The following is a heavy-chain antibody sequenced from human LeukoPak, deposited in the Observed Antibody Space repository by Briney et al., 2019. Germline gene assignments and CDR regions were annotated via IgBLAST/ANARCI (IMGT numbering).Heavy chain of an antibody. D-gene: IGHD6-19*01. V-gene: IGHV1-18*01. CDR1: GYSFSSSG. CDR3: AREGRLAPWLVPGGWFDP. J-gene: IGHJ5*02. CDR2: ISASNGNT. Sequence: ASVKVSCTASGYSFSSSGINWVRQAPGHRLEWMGWISASNGNTDYAQNFQGRVTMTTDTSTSTAYMELKSLRSDDTAVYYCAREGRLAPWLVPGGWFDPWGQGTLVTVSS.